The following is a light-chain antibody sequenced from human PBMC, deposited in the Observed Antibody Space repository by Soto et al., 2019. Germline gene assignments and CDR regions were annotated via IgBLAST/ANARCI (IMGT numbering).Light chain of an antibody. V-gene: IGLV1-40*01. J-gene: IGLJ3*02. CDR3: QSYDTRLSAWV. CDR1: SSNIGAGYD. CDR2: DNS. Sequence: QLVLTQPPSVSGAPGQRVTISCTGSSSNIGAGYDVHWYQQLPGTAPKLLIYDNSNRPSGVPDRFSGSKSVTSASLAITGLQAEDEADYYCQSYDTRLSAWVFGGGTKVTVL.